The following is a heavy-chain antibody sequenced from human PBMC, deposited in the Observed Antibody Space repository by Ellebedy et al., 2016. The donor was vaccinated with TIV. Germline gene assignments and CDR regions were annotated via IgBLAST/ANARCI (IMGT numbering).Heavy chain of an antibody. CDR2: ISTSSSHI. V-gene: IGHV3-21*01. D-gene: IGHD1-26*01. Sequence: PGGSLTLSCAASGFTFTDYAMNWVRQAPGKGLEWVSSISTSSSHIFQADSVKGRLTISRDDAQNSLYLQMNSLRAEDTAVYYCARVSSGSYKTDFDYWGQGILVTVSS. J-gene: IGHJ4*02. CDR1: GFTFTDYA. CDR3: ARVSSGSYKTDFDY.